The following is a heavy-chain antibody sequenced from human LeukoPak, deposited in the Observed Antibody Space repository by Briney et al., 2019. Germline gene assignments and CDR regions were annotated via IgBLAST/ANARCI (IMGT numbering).Heavy chain of an antibody. CDR3: ARRVVRNWFDP. D-gene: IGHD2-15*01. J-gene: IGHJ5*02. Sequence: SETLSLTCAVYGGSFSGYYWSWIRQPPGKGLEWIGEINHSGSTNYNPSLKSRVTISVDTSKNQYSLKLSSVTAADTAVYYCARRVVRNWFDPWGQGTLVTVSS. CDR2: INHSGST. V-gene: IGHV4-34*01. CDR1: GGSFSGYY.